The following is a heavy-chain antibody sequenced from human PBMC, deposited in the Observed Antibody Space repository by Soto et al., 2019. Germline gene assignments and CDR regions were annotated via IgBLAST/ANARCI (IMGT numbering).Heavy chain of an antibody. CDR1: GGTFSSYA. Sequence: SVKVSCKASGGTFSSYAISWVRQAPGQGLEWMGGIIPICGTANYAQKFQGRVTMTGDESTSTAYMELSRLRSDDTAVYYCATGHCSGGSCYSAYYYYGMDVWGQGTMVTVSS. D-gene: IGHD2-15*01. V-gene: IGHV1-69*13. CDR3: ATGHCSGGSCYSAYYYYGMDV. J-gene: IGHJ6*02. CDR2: IIPICGTA.